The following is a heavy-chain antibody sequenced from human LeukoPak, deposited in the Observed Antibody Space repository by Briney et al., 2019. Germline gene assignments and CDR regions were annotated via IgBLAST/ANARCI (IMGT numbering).Heavy chain of an antibody. V-gene: IGHV3-30*18. CDR2: ISYDGRNQ. J-gene: IGHJ4*02. D-gene: IGHD6-13*01. CDR1: GFTFSGYA. CDR3: AKETLVSNWYFFDY. Sequence: GGSLRLSCAASGFTFSGYAMHWSRQAPGMGLDWLPFISYDGRNQYYADSVKGRFTISRDNSKNTLYLQMNSLRAEDTALYYCAKETLVSNWYFFDYWGQGTLVTVSS.